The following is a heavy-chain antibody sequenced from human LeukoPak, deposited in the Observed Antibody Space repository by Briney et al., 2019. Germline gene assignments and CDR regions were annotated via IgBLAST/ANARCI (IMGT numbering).Heavy chain of an antibody. Sequence: SETLSLTCAVYGGSFSGYYWSWIRQPPGKGLEWIGYIYYSGGTNYNPSLKSRVTISVDTSKNQFSLKLSSVTAADTAVYYCARDSPDAFDIWGQGTMVTVSS. CDR3: ARDSPDAFDI. CDR2: IYYSGGT. CDR1: GGSFSGYY. V-gene: IGHV4-59*01. J-gene: IGHJ3*02.